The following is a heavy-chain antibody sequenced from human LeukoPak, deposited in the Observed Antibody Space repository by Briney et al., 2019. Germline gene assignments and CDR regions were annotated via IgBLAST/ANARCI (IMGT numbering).Heavy chain of an antibody. Sequence: PGRSLRLSCAASGFTFDDYAMHWVRQAPGKGLEWVSGISWNSGSIGYADSVKGRFTISRDNAKNSLYLQMNSLRAEDTALYYCAATKWGYYDSSGYFGPWGQGTLVTVSS. CDR2: ISWNSGSI. CDR3: AATKWGYYDSSGYFGP. D-gene: IGHD3-22*01. V-gene: IGHV3-9*01. J-gene: IGHJ5*02. CDR1: GFTFDDYA.